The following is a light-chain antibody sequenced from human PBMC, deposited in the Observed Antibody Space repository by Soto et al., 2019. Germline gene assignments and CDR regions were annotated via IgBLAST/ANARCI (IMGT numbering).Light chain of an antibody. J-gene: IGLJ2*01. Sequence: QSALTQPASVSGSPGQSITISCTGTSSDIGGYNFVSWYQHHPGKAPKLMIYEVNNRPSGVSSRFSGSKSGNTASLTISGLQAEDEADYYCCSHAGRGSVLFGGGTKLTVL. CDR1: SSDIGGYNF. CDR3: CSHAGRGSVL. V-gene: IGLV2-23*02. CDR2: EVN.